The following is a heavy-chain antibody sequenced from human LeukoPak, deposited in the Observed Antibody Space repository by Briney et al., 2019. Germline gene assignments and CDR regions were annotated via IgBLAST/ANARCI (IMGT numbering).Heavy chain of an antibody. V-gene: IGHV3-30*02. Sequence: GGSLRLSCAAPGFTFSSYGMHWVRQAPGKGLEWVAFIRYDGSNKYYADSVKGRFTISRDNSKNTLYLQMNSLRAEDTAVYYCAKGIVATIKRGSYYMDVWGKGTTVTVSS. D-gene: IGHD5-12*01. J-gene: IGHJ6*03. CDR2: IRYDGSNK. CDR1: GFTFSSYG. CDR3: AKGIVATIKRGSYYMDV.